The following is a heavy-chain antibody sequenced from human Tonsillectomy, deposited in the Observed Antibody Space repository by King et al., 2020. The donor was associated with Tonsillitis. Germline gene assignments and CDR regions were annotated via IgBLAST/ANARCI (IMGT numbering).Heavy chain of an antibody. CDR1: GGTFSSYG. V-gene: IGHV1-69*12. J-gene: IGHJ6*02. CDR3: ARDLEKQQLDGLDV. CDR2: FIPFFGTV. D-gene: IGHD6-13*01. Sequence: VQLVQSGAEVKKPGSSVKVSCKASGGTFSSYGISWVRQAPGQGLEWMGGFIPFFGTVNYAQKFQGRVTITANESTSIAYMELSSLRSEDTAVYYCARDLEKQQLDGLDVWGQGTTVTVSS.